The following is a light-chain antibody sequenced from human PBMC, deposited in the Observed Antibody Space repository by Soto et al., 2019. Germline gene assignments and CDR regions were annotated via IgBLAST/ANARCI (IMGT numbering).Light chain of an antibody. V-gene: IGLV2-8*01. CDR1: GIDDYDYNY. CDR3: SSFAVSPVI. CDR2: EVN. Sequence: QSALTQPPSASGSAGQSVTIPCTGTGIDDYDYNYVSWYQQHPGKVPKLIIFEVNKRPSGVPDRFSGSKSGTTASLTVSGLQVEDEADYYCSSFAVSPVIFGGGTKLTVL. J-gene: IGLJ2*01.